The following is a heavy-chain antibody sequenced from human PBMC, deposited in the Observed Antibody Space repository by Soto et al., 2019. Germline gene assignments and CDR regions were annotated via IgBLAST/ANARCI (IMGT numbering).Heavy chain of an antibody. CDR2: VYYSGST. CDR3: ARPHTGSYYDAFDV. V-gene: IGHV4-39*01. CDR1: GGSISSSSYY. Sequence: QLQLQESGPGLVKPSETLSLICTVFGGSISSSSYYWGWIRQPPGKGLEWIGSVYYSGSTYYNPSITSRVTISVDTSKNQFSLKLTSVTAADTAVYYCARPHTGSYYDAFDVWGQGTMVTVSS. J-gene: IGHJ3*01. D-gene: IGHD3-10*01.